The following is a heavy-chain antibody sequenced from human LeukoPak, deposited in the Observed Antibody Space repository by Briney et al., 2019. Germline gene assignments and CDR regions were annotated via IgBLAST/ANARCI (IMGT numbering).Heavy chain of an antibody. CDR2: IYSGGST. CDR1: GFTFSSYS. CDR3: ARGLEVTNEPPYEFDY. J-gene: IGHJ4*02. D-gene: IGHD4-17*01. Sequence: PGGSLRLSCAASGFTFSSYSMNWVRQAPGKGLEWVSVIYSGGSTYYADSVKGRFTISRDNSKNTLYLQMNSLRAEDTAVYYCARGLEVTNEPPYEFDYWGQGTLVTVSS. V-gene: IGHV3-66*02.